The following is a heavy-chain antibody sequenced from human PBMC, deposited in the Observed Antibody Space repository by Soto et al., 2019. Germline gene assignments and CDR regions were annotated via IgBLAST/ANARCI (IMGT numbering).Heavy chain of an antibody. J-gene: IGHJ4*02. D-gene: IGHD2-15*01. CDR1: GFTFDDYA. Sequence: GGSLRLSCAASGFTFDDYAMYWVRQTPGKGLEWVSGISGNSGNIGYADSVKGRFTISRDNAKNSLYLQMNSLRAEDTAVYYCARSVSSWYFDYWGQGTLVTVSS. V-gene: IGHV3-9*01. CDR2: ISGNSGNI. CDR3: ARSVSSWYFDY.